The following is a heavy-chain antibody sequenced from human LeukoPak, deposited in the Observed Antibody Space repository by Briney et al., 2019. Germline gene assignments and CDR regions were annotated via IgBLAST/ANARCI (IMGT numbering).Heavy chain of an antibody. Sequence: ASVKVSCKASGYTFTGYYMHWVRQAPGQGLEWMGWINPNSGGTNYAQKFQGRVTITRDTSISTAYMELSRLRSDDTAVYYCARVPRYSSGWYYDYWGQGTLVTVSS. CDR2: INPNSGGT. J-gene: IGHJ4*02. CDR3: ARVPRYSSGWYYDY. CDR1: GYTFTGYY. D-gene: IGHD6-19*01. V-gene: IGHV1-2*02.